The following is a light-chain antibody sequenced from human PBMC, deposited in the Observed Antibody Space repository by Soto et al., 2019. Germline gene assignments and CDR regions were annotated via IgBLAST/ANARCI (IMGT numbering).Light chain of an antibody. V-gene: IGLV4-60*03. CDR3: ETWGSNTRV. CDR1: SGHSSYI. J-gene: IGLJ3*02. Sequence: QSVLTQSSSASASLGSSVKLTCTLSSGHSSYIIAWHQQQPGKAPRYLMRLEGSGSYNKGSGVPDRFSGSSSGADRYLTISNLQSEDEADYYCETWGSNTRVFGGGTK. CDR2: LEGSGSY.